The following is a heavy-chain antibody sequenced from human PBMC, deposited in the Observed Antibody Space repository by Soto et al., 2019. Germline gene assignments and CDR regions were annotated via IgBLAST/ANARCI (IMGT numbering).Heavy chain of an antibody. CDR2: IAYDGRNK. J-gene: IGHJ4*02. D-gene: IGHD1-1*01. CDR3: ARELERVFDY. Sequence: QVQLVESGGGVVQPGRSLRLSCAASGFTFSSYAMHWVRQAPGKGLEWVAVIAYDGRNKYYADSVKGGFTISRDNSKNTPDLQVNSLRIEDAAVDYCARELERVFDYWGQGTLVTVST. V-gene: IGHV3-30*04. CDR1: GFTFSSYA.